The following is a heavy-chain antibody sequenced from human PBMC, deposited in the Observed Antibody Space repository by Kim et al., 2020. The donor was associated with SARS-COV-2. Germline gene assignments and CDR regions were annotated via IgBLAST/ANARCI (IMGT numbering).Heavy chain of an antibody. CDR3: AKDVLAWQHDF. CDR1: GFSIDYNA. J-gene: IGHJ4*02. CDR2: LGGDGNT. Sequence: GGSLRLSCVASGFSIDYNAMTWVRQAPGKGLEWVSSLGGDGNTFYASSVTGRFTISKVNSKNTLYLEMRGLRVEDTAIYFCAKDVLAWQHDFWGQGALVTVSS. V-gene: IGHV3-23*01. D-gene: IGHD3-3*02.